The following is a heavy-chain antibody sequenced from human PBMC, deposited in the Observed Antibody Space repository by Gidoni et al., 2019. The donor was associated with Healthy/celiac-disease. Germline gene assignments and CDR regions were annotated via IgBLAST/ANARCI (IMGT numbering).Heavy chain of an antibody. Sequence: EVQLVESGGGRVKPGGSLILSCAASGFTFRSYSMHWVRQTPGKWLEWVSSIRSSSSYIYYADSVKGRFTSARDNAKNSLYLQMNSLGADAMAVYYFAGGSGWSGWGQGTLVTVSS. V-gene: IGHV3-21*01. J-gene: IGHJ4*02. D-gene: IGHD6-19*01. CDR1: GFTFRSYS. CDR3: AGGSGWSG. CDR2: IRSSSSYI.